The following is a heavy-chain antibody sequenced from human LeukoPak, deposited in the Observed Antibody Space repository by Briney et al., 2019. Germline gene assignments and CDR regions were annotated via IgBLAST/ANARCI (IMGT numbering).Heavy chain of an antibody. CDR1: GFTFSSYW. V-gene: IGHV3-74*01. D-gene: IGHD3-22*01. CDR3: ARAYDSSGYDAFDI. J-gene: IGHJ3*02. CDR2: INSDGSST. Sequence: PGGSLRLSCAASGFTFSSYWMHWVRQAPGKGLVWVSRINSDGSSTSYADSVKGRFTISRDNAKNTLYLQMNSLRAEDTAVYYCARAYDSSGYDAFDIWGQGTMVTVSS.